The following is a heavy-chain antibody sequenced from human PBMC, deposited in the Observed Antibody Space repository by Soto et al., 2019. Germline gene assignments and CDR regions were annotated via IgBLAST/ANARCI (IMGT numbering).Heavy chain of an antibody. CDR2: SYQNGNT. Sequence: SETLSLRPSVAGGSIRSSDTSSYWTWIRQPPWKGLEWIAYSYQNGNTAYNPALKRRITLSGGSSKNQFSLKMKSCTRAEPALYFCAGLNWNCGRDSYIDFWGPGILVTGSS. V-gene: IGHV4-61*01. CDR3: AGLNWNCGRDSYIDF. J-gene: IGHJ4*02. CDR1: GGSIRSSDTSSY. D-gene: IGHD2-21*02.